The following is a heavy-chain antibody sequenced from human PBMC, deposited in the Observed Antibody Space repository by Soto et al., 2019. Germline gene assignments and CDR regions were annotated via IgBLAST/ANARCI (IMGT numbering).Heavy chain of an antibody. CDR3: ASPGYSSSGKIYYYGMDV. D-gene: IGHD6-13*01. Sequence: SETLSLTCAVYGGSFSGYYWSWIRQPPGKGLEWIGEINHSGSTNYNPSLKSRVTISVDTSKNQFSLKLSSVTAADTAVYYCASPGYSSSGKIYYYGMDVWGQGTTVTFSS. CDR1: GGSFSGYY. CDR2: INHSGST. J-gene: IGHJ6*02. V-gene: IGHV4-34*01.